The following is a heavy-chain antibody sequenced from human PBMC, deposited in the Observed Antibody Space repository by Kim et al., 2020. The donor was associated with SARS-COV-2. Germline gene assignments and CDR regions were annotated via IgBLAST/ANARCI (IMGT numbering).Heavy chain of an antibody. J-gene: IGHJ6*01. CDR1: GGSISSHY. D-gene: IGHD5-12*01. Sequence: SETLSLTCTVSGGSISSHYWSWVRQPAGKGLEWVGRILTGGHTNYNPSLKSRLTMSLDTYRNQFSWSLSSVTAADTAVYFCAREWSGYDQHYYGMEVWG. CDR2: ILTGGHT. CDR3: AREWSGYDQHYYGMEV. V-gene: IGHV4-4*07.